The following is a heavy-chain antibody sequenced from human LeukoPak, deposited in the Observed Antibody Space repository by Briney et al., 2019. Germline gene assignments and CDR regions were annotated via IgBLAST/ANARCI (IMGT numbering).Heavy chain of an antibody. Sequence: SETLSLTCTVSGGSISSYYWSWIRQPAGKGLEWIGRIYTSGSTNYNPSLKSRVTMSVDTSKNQFSLKLSSVTAADTAVYYCARDGDGIAAAGSPTFDYWGQGTLVTVSS. D-gene: IGHD6-13*01. V-gene: IGHV4-4*07. CDR2: IYTSGST. CDR3: ARDGDGIAAAGSPTFDY. CDR1: GGSISSYY. J-gene: IGHJ4*02.